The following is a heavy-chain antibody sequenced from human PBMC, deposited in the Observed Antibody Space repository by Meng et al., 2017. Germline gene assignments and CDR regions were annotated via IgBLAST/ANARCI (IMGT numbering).Heavy chain of an antibody. CDR2: ISYDGSNK. CDR1: GFTFSSYA. Sequence: GGSLRLSCAASGFTFSSYAMHWVRQAPGKGLEWVAVISYDGSNKYYADSVKGRFTISRDNSKNTLYLQMNSLRAEDTAVYYCAREQNYYDSSGPGAFDIWGQGTMVTVSS. J-gene: IGHJ3*02. CDR3: AREQNYYDSSGPGAFDI. D-gene: IGHD3-22*01. V-gene: IGHV3-30*01.